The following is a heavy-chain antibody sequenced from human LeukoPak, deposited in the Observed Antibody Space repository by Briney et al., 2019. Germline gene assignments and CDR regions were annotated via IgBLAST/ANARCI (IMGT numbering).Heavy chain of an antibody. CDR1: GFTFINAW. V-gene: IGHV3-15*01. Sequence: GGSLRLSCAAPGFTFINAWMSWVRQAPGKGLEWVGRIKSKTDGGTTDHAAPVKGRFTISRDDSKNTLYLQMNSLKTEDTAVYYCTTDRYGDFDYWGQGTLVTVSS. J-gene: IGHJ4*02. CDR2: IKSKTDGGTT. CDR3: TTDRYGDFDY. D-gene: IGHD4-17*01.